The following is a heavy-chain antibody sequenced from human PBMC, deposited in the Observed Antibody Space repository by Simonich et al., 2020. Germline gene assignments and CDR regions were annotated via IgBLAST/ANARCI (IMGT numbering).Heavy chain of an antibody. CDR2: ISSSGSTI. CDR3: ARDFRLQLVEIGTYYYYGMDV. D-gene: IGHD6-6*01. J-gene: IGHJ6*02. Sequence: EVQLVESGGCLVQPGGSLRLSCAASGFTFSSYEMNWFLLAPGKGLEWVSYISSSGSTIYYADSLKGRFNISRENAKNSLYLQMNSLRAEDTAVYYWARDFRLQLVEIGTYYYYGMDVWGQGTTVTVSS. V-gene: IGHV3-48*03. CDR1: GFTFSSYE.